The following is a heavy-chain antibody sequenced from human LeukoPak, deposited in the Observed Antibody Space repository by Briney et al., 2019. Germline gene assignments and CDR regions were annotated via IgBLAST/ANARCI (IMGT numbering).Heavy chain of an antibody. J-gene: IGHJ5*02. CDR2: IIPIFGTA. V-gene: IGHV1-69*13. D-gene: IGHD1-26*01. Sequence: ASVKVSCKASGGTFSSYAISWVRQAPGQGLEWMGGIIPIFGTANYAQKFQGRVTTTADESTSTAYMELSSLRSEDTAVYYCARGYIVGVPWGDNWFDPWGQGTLVTVSS. CDR3: ARGYIVGVPWGDNWFDP. CDR1: GGTFSSYA.